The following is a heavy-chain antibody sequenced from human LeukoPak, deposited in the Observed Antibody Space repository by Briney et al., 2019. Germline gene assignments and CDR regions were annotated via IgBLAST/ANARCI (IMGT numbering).Heavy chain of an antibody. CDR3: ARDIVVVVAVTSFDY. V-gene: IGHV1-18*01. CDR2: ISAYNGNT. D-gene: IGHD2-15*01. CDR1: GYTFTSYG. J-gene: IGHJ4*02. Sequence: ASVKVSCKASGYTFTSYGISWVRQAPGQGLEWMGWISAYNGNTNYAQKLQGRVTMTTDTSTSTAYMELRSLRSDDTAVYYCARDIVVVVAVTSFDYWGQGTLVTVSP.